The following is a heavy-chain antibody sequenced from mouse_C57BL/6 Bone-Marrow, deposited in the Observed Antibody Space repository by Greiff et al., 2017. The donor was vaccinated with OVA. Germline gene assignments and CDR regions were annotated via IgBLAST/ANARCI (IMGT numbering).Heavy chain of an antibody. CDR3: ERRGLRALGWYFDY. J-gene: IGHJ1*03. V-gene: IGHV1-81*01. D-gene: IGHD1-1*01. CDR2: IHPRSGNT. CDR1: GYTFTSYG. Sequence: VQLQQSGAELLRPGASVKLSCKASGYTFTSYGISWVKHRTGQGLEWIGVIHPRSGNTYYNEKFKGKAKLTADKSSSTPYMELRSMTSEDSAVYVRERRGLRALGWYFDYWGKGTTVTVSS.